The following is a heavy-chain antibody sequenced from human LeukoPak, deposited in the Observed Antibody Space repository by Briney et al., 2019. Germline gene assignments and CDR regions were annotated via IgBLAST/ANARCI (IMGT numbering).Heavy chain of an antibody. D-gene: IGHD3-10*01. Sequence: TLSLTCTVSGGSISSGRYYWRWIRQHPGRGLEWIGYMYYSGSTYYNPSLKSRVTISVDTSKNQFSLQLSSVTDADTAVYYCERDPFYYGSGSYYNRYYYGMDVWGQGTTVTVSS. CDR3: ERDPFYYGSGSYYNRYYYGMDV. J-gene: IGHJ6*02. V-gene: IGHV4-31*03. CDR2: MYYSGST. CDR1: GGSISSGRYY.